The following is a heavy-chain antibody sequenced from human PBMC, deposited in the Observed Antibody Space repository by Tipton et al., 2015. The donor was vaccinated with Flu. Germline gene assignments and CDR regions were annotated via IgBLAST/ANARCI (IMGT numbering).Heavy chain of an antibody. Sequence: QLVQSGAEVKKPGSSVKVSCKASGGTFSSYAISWVRQAPGQGLEWMGGIIPIFDTTNYAQKFQGRVTIIADESTSTAYMELSSLRAEDPAVYYCARGMIRGVIQRLGYGMDVWGPGTTVTVPS. D-gene: IGHD3-10*01. V-gene: IGHV1-69*01. J-gene: IGHJ6*02. CDR1: GGTFSSYA. CDR2: IIPIFDTT. CDR3: ARGMIRGVIQRLGYGMDV.